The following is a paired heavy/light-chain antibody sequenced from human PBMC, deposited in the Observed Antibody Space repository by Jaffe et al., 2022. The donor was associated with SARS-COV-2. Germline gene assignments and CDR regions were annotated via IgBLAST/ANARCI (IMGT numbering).Light chain of an antibody. CDR2: QDS. V-gene: IGLV3-1*01. Sequence: SYELTQPPSVSVSPGQTASITCSGDKLGDKYACWYQQKPGQSPVLVIYQDSKRPSGIPERFSGSNSGNTATLTISGTQAMDEADYYCQAWDSSTAVFGTGTKVTVI. CDR3: QAWDSSTAV. CDR1: KLGDKY. J-gene: IGLJ1*01.
Heavy chain of an antibody. Sequence: QVQLVQSGAEVKKPGSSVKVSCKASGGTFSSYAISWVRQAPGQGLEWMGGIIPIFGTANYAQKFQGRVTITADESTSTAYMELSSLRSEDTAVYYCATTTSPTVVAATLTKDAFDIWGQGTMVTVSS. CDR1: GGTFSSYA. V-gene: IGHV1-69*01. J-gene: IGHJ3*02. CDR2: IIPIFGTA. CDR3: ATTTSPTVVAATLTKDAFDI. D-gene: IGHD2-15*01.